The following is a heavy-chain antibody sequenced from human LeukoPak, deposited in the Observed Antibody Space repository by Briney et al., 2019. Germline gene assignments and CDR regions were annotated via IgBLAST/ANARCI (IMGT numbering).Heavy chain of an antibody. Sequence: GGSLLLSFAASGFPFSSYAMSWVRQAPGKGLEGVSAISGSGGSTYYVDSVKGRFTISRDNFKNTLYLQMNSLRAEDTAVYYCAKVRDYDSSGYSDYWGQGNLVTVSS. D-gene: IGHD3-22*01. CDR3: AKVRDYDSSGYSDY. J-gene: IGHJ4*02. CDR2: ISGSGGST. CDR1: GFPFSSYA. V-gene: IGHV3-23*01.